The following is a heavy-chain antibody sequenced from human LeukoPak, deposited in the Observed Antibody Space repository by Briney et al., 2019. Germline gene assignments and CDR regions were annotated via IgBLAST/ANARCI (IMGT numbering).Heavy chain of an antibody. D-gene: IGHD2-21*01. CDR3: AKGPYCGGDCYPGPFDY. V-gene: IGHV3-23*01. J-gene: IGHJ4*02. CDR1: GFSFRDYP. Sequence: PGGSLRLSCEAAGFSFRDYPMGWVRRASGKRLEWVSGISAGADVIFYADPVKGRFTISRDNSKNTLYLQMNSLRAEDTAVYYCAKGPYCGGDCYPGPFDYWGQGTLVTVSS. CDR2: ISAGADVI.